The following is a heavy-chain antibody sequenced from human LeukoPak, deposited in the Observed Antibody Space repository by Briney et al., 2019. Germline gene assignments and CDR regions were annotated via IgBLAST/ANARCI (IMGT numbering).Heavy chain of an antibody. J-gene: IGHJ4*02. D-gene: IGHD6-19*01. CDR1: GFTFSSYT. Sequence: PGGSLRLSCAASGFTFSSYTMMWVRQAPGKGLEYVSSIISSSSRIFYADSVRGRFTISRDNAKNSLYLQMNSLRAEDTAVYYCARVPVGYRGYSSAWYTDYWGQGTLVSVSS. V-gene: IGHV3-21*01. CDR2: IISSSSRI. CDR3: ARVPVGYRGYSSAWYTDY.